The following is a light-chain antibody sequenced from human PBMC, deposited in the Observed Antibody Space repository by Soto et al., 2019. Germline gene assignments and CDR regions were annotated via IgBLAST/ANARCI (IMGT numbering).Light chain of an antibody. J-gene: IGKJ1*01. Sequence: DIQMTQSPSSLSASVGDRVTITCRASQSISSYLNWYQQKPGKAPKLLIYAASSLQSGVPSRFSGSGSGTDFTLTISSLQPEDFATYYCQQRYNWPRTFGQGTKVEIK. CDR1: QSISSY. CDR3: QQRYNWPRT. V-gene: IGKV1-39*01. CDR2: AAS.